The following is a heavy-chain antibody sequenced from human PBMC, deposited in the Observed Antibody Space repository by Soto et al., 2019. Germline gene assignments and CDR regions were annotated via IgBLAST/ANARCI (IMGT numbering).Heavy chain of an antibody. D-gene: IGHD4-4*01. J-gene: IGHJ4*02. CDR3: ARDITVTEGPFDY. CDR1: GYTFTGYY. CDR2: INPNSGGT. Sequence: ASVKVSCKASGYTFTGYYMHWVRQAPGQGLEWMGWINPNSGGTNYAQKFQGRVTMTRDTSISTAYMELSRLRSDDTAVYYCARDITVTEGPFDYWEQVTRVTVAS. V-gene: IGHV1-2*02.